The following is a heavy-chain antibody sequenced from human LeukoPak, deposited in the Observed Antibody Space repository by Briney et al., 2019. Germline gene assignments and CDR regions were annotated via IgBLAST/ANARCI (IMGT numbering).Heavy chain of an antibody. J-gene: IGHJ3*02. Sequence: PSETLSLTCTVSGGSISSSSYYWGWIRQPPGKGLEWIGSIYYSGSTYYNPSLKSRVTISVDTSKNQFSLKLSSVTAADTAVYYCARVKRFLEWLLYLDAFDIWGQGTMVTVSS. CDR3: ARVKRFLEWLLYLDAFDI. CDR1: GGSISSSSYY. D-gene: IGHD3-3*01. CDR2: IYYSGST. V-gene: IGHV4-39*07.